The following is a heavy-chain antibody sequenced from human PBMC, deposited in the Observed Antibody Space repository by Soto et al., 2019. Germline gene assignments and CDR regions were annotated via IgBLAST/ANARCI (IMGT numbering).Heavy chain of an antibody. V-gene: IGHV1-8*01. J-gene: IGHJ6*02. Sequence: GASVKVSCKASGYTFTSYDINWVRQATGQGLEWMGWKNPNSGNTGYAQKFQGRVTMTRDTSISTAYMELSSLRSEDTAVYYCAREPAATLYYYGMDVWGQGTTVTVSS. CDR2: KNPNSGNT. D-gene: IGHD2-15*01. CDR1: GYTFTSYD. CDR3: AREPAATLYYYGMDV.